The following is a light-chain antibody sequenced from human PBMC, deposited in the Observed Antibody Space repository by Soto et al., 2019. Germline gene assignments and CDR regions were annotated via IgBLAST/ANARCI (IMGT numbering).Light chain of an antibody. V-gene: IGKV1-5*03. CDR3: QQDLRPPLT. CDR1: QSISSW. Sequence: DIQMTQSPSTLSASVGDRVTITCRASQSISSWLAWYQQKPGKAPNLLIYKASSLESGVPSRFSASGSGTDFTLTISSLQPEDFATYYCQQDLRPPLTFGPGTKVDIK. J-gene: IGKJ3*01. CDR2: KAS.